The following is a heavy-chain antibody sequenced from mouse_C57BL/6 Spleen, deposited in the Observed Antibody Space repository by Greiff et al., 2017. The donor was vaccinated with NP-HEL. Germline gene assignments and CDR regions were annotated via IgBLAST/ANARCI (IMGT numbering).Heavy chain of an antibody. J-gene: IGHJ1*03. D-gene: IGHD2-5*01. V-gene: IGHV1-76*01. Sequence: VQLQQSGAELVRPGASVKLSCKASGYTFTDYYINWVKQRPGQGLEWIARIYPGSGNTYYNEKFKGKATLTAEKSSSTAYMQLSSLTSEDSAVYFCAREGNSNYVGYFDVWGTGTTVTVSS. CDR2: IYPGSGNT. CDR3: AREGNSNYVGYFDV. CDR1: GYTFTDYY.